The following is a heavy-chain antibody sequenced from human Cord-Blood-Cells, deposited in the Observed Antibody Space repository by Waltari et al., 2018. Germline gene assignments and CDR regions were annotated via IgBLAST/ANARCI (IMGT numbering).Heavy chain of an antibody. D-gene: IGHD6-6*01. V-gene: IGHV3-30*18. Sequence: QLQLVESGGGVVQPGGSLRRPCGASGFTSSSYGLNGVRQAPGKGLEWVAVISYDGSNKYYADSVKGRFTISRDNSKNTLYLQMNSLRAEDTAVYYCAKQLVGYFDYWGQGTLVTVSS. CDR2: ISYDGSNK. CDR3: AKQLVGYFDY. CDR1: GFTSSSYG. J-gene: IGHJ4*02.